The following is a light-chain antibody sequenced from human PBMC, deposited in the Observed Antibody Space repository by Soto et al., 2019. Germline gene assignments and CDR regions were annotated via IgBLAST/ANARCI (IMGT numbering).Light chain of an antibody. Sequence: DIQMTQSPSSVSASVGNRFTITCRASQDVRNWLTWYQHKPGKGPTLLIFAASNLRSGVPSRLSGSGFGTDFTITISSMQNEDFETYYCQQANRFTFTFGGGTKVDIK. V-gene: IGKV1-12*01. CDR3: QQANRFTFT. CDR2: AAS. J-gene: IGKJ4*01. CDR1: QDVRNW.